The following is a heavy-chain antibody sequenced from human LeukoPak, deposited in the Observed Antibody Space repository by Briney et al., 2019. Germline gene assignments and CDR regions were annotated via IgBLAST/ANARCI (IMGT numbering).Heavy chain of an antibody. CDR3: ATGTHYDLLPF. Sequence: ASVKVSCTVSGYSITELSTHWVRHAPGKGLEWMGGFDPGSGEIIYEQKFQDRVTMTEDTSTDTAYMELSSLRSEDTALYYCATGTHYDLLPFWGQGTLVTVSS. CDR2: FDPGSGEI. V-gene: IGHV1-24*01. CDR1: GYSITELS. D-gene: IGHD3-9*01. J-gene: IGHJ4*02.